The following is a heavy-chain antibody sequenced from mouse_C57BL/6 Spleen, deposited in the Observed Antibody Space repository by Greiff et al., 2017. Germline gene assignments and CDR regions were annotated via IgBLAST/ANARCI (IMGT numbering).Heavy chain of an antibody. J-gene: IGHJ2*01. CDR2: IDPSDSYT. CDR1: GYTFTSYW. Sequence: QVQLQQPGAELVKPGASVKLSCKASGYTFTSYWMQWVKQRPGQGLEWIGDIDPSDSYTNYNQKFKGKATLTVDTSSSTAYMQLSSLTSEDSAVYYCARSLITTVVEGYWGQGTTLTVSS. V-gene: IGHV1-50*01. D-gene: IGHD1-1*01. CDR3: ARSLITTVVEGY.